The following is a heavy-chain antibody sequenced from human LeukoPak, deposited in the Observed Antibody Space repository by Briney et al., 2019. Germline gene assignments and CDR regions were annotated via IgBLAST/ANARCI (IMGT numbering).Heavy chain of an antibody. D-gene: IGHD3-10*01. V-gene: IGHV3-23*01. J-gene: IGHJ5*02. Sequence: GGSLRLSCAASGFTFSSYAMSWVRQAPGKGLEWVSAISGSGGSTYYADSVKGRFTISRDNSKNTLYLQMNSLRAEDTAVYYCAKDRAITMVRGVIMGNWFDPWGRGTLVTVSS. CDR2: ISGSGGST. CDR1: GFTFSSYA. CDR3: AKDRAITMVRGVIMGNWFDP.